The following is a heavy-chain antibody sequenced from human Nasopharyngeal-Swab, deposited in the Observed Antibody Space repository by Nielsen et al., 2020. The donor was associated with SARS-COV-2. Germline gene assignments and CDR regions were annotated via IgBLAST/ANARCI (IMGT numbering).Heavy chain of an antibody. V-gene: IGHV4-39*01. CDR2: IYYSGST. D-gene: IGHD2-15*01. CDR3: ARHLRDGVVVAAPYYFDY. CDR1: GGSISSYY. J-gene: IGHJ4*02. Sequence: SETLSLTCTVSGGSISSYYWGWIRQPPGKGLEWIGSIYYSGSTYYNPSLKSRVTISVDTSKNQFSLKLSSVTAADTAVYYCARHLRDGVVVAAPYYFDYWGQGTLVTVSS.